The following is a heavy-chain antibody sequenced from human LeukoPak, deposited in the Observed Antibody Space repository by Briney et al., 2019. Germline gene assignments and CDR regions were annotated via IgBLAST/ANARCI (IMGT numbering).Heavy chain of an antibody. D-gene: IGHD6-6*01. V-gene: IGHV1-46*01. CDR2: INPSGGST. J-gene: IGHJ5*02. Sequence: ASVKVSCKASGYTFTSYYMHWVRQAPGQGLEWMGIINPSGGSTSYAQKFQGRVTMTRDTSTSTVYMELSSLRSEDTAVYYCARAGEVWGSSVTNWFDPWGQETLVTVSS. CDR1: GYTFTSYY. CDR3: ARAGEVWGSSVTNWFDP.